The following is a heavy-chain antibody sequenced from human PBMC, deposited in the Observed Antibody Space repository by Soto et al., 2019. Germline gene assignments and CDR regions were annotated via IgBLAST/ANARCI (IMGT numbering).Heavy chain of an antibody. D-gene: IGHD3-22*01. J-gene: IGHJ6*02. CDR3: AREQESYASSGGYYYGMDV. CDR1: GDSISNGDFY. Sequence: QGQLQESGPGLVKHSQTLSLTCTVSGDSISNGDFYWSWIRQPPGKGLEWIGYIYYSGSTYYNPPLKSRVTISVDTSKNQFSLRWSSVTAADTAVYYCAREQESYASSGGYYYGMDVWGQGTTVTVSS. V-gene: IGHV4-30-4*01. CDR2: IYYSGST.